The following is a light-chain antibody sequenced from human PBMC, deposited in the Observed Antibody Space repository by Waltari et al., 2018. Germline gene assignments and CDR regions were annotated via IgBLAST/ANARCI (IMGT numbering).Light chain of an antibody. Sequence: YDLTQPSSVSVSPGQTATITCPGDVLAEKYVRWFQQKPGQAPTLFLYKDTERPSRIPERFSVSTSGSTVTLTIRGALPEDEADYHCHAAADNNWFFGGGTKLTVL. CDR1: VLAEKY. CDR3: HAAADNNWF. V-gene: IGLV3-27*01. J-gene: IGLJ2*01. CDR2: KDT.